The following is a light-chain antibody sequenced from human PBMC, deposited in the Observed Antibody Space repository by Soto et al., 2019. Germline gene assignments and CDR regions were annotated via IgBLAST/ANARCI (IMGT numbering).Light chain of an antibody. V-gene: IGKV3D-15*01. CDR2: GAS. CDR1: HSVSTK. J-gene: IGKJ2*01. Sequence: EIVMTQSPATLSVSPGERAALSCRASHSVSTKLAWYQQKPGQAPRLLIYGASIRATGIPARFSGSGSGTEFTLTISSLQSEDFAVYYCQQYNNWPRGTFGQGTKLEIK. CDR3: QQYNNWPRGT.